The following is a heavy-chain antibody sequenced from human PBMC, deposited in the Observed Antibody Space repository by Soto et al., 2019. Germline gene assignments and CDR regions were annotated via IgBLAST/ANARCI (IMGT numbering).Heavy chain of an antibody. CDR1: GFSFAGYA. V-gene: IGHV3-23*01. CDR2: ISGGGGST. J-gene: IGHJ4*02. D-gene: IGHD3-9*01. Sequence: GGSLRLSCAASGFSFAGYALTWVRLAPGKGLEWVASISGGGGSTYYTDSVKGRFSISRDNSNRVVYLQMGSLTAGDTAVYYCAKTETFNGYYNAFDYWGQGTRVTV. CDR3: AKTETFNGYYNAFDY.